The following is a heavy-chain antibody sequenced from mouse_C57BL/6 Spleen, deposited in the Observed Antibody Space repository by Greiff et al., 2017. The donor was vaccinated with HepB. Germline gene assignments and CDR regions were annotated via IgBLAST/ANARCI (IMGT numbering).Heavy chain of an antibody. CDR1: GYTFTSYW. V-gene: IGHV1-72*01. Sequence: QVQLQQPGAELVKPGASVKLSCKASGYTFTSYWMHWVKQRPGRGLGWIGRIDPNSGGTKYNEKFKSKATLTVDKPSSTAYMQLSSLTSEDSAVYYCARWGITTVVARYYAMDYWGQGTSVTVSS. D-gene: IGHD1-1*01. J-gene: IGHJ4*01. CDR3: ARWGITTVVARYYAMDY. CDR2: IDPNSGGT.